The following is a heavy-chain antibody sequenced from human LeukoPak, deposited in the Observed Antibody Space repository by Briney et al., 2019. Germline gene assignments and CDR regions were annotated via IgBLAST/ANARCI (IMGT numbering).Heavy chain of an antibody. J-gene: IGHJ5*02. CDR2: ISYDGSNK. V-gene: IGHV3-30*04. CDR1: GFTFSSYA. D-gene: IGHD2/OR15-2a*01. Sequence: PGGSLRLSCAASGFTFSSYAMHWVRQAPGKGLEWVAVISYDGSNKYYADSVKGRFTISRGNSKNTLYLQMNSLRAEDTAVYYCARDYLGFDPWGQGTLVTVSS. CDR3: ARDYLGFDP.